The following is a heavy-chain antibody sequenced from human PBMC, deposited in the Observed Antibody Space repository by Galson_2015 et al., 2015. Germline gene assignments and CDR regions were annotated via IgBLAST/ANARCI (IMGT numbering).Heavy chain of an antibody. CDR3: ARDRTLAGTIDAFDI. CDR2: VYFAGYS. D-gene: IGHD6-19*01. Sequence: SNYSRWADDTPVNWWARVFVVYFAGYSYYADSMKGRFTIARSHSTNSLYLQMNSLRAEDTAVYYCARDRTLAGTIDAFDIWGQGTMVTVSS. CDR1: SNY. V-gene: IGHV3-53*01. J-gene: IGHJ3*02.